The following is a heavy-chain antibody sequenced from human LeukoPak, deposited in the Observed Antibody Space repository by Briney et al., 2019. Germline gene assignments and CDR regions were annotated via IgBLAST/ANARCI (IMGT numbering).Heavy chain of an antibody. J-gene: IGHJ5*02. Sequence: PSETLSLTCAVYGGSFSGYYWSWIRQPPGKGLEWIGEINHSGSTNYNPSLKSRVTISVDTSKNQFSLKLSSVTAADTAVYYCARKRAAAASNWFDPWGQGTLVTVSS. V-gene: IGHV4-34*01. CDR2: INHSGST. D-gene: IGHD6-13*01. CDR1: GGSFSGYY. CDR3: ARKRAAAASNWFDP.